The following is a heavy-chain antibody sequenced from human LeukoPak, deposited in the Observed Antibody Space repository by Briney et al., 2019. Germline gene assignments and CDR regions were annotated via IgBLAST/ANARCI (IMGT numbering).Heavy chain of an antibody. CDR1: DGSISSNNYY. J-gene: IGHJ5*02. CDR2: RFYSGST. CDR3: ARHLAVAGTNYNWFDR. Sequence: SETLPLTCTVSDGSISSNNYYWGWIRQPPGKGLEWIGGRFYSGSTYYNPSLKSRVTVSVDTSKNQFFLRLNSVTAADTAVYHCARHLAVAGTNYNWFDRWGQGTQVTVSS. V-gene: IGHV4-39*01. D-gene: IGHD6-19*01.